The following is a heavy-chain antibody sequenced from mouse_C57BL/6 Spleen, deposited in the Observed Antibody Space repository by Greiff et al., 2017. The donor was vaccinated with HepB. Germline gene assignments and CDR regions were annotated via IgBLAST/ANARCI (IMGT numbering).Heavy chain of an antibody. V-gene: IGHV1-19*01. CDR2: INPYNGGT. J-gene: IGHJ2*01. Sequence: EVQLQQSGPVLVKPGASVKMSCKASGYTFTDYYMNWVKQSHGKSLEWIGVINPYNGGTSYNQKFKGKATLTVDKSASTAYMELNSLTSEDSAVYYCAREGYDGYYIDYWGQGTTLTVSS. CDR3: AREGYDGYYIDY. CDR1: GYTFTDYY. D-gene: IGHD2-3*01.